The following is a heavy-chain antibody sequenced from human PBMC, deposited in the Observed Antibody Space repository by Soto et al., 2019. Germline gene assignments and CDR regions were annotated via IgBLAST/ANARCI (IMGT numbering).Heavy chain of an antibody. Sequence: PETLSLTCTVSGGSVGRDSNCWSWIRQPPGKGMEWLGYIYYSGPSRYNPSLESRVTISIDSSKNQVSLTLTSVTAADTAVYYCARGYSHYAHWGRGTLVTVSS. D-gene: IGHD4-4*01. CDR1: GGSVGRDSNC. J-gene: IGHJ4*02. V-gene: IGHV4-61*01. CDR3: ARGYSHYAH. CDR2: IYYSGPS.